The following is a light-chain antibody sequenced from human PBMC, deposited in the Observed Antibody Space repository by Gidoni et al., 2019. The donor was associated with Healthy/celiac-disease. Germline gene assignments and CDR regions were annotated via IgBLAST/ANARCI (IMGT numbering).Light chain of an antibody. J-gene: IGKJ4*01. V-gene: IGKV3-20*01. CDR1: QSVSSSY. CDR2: SAS. Sequence: EIVLTQSPGTLSLSPGERATLSCRASQSVSSSYLAWYQQKPGQAPRLLIYSASSRATGIPDRFSGSGSGTDFTLTISRLEPEDFAVYYCQQYGSSPVFXGXTKVEIK. CDR3: QQYGSSPV.